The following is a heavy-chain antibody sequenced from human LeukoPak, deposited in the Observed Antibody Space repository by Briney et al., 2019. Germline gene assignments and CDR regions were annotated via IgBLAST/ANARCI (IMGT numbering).Heavy chain of an antibody. J-gene: IGHJ4*02. CDR3: AKKTPGTYPFDS. V-gene: IGHV3-23*01. CDR2: VGTDSDT. CDR1: GFTFKTSA. Sequence: HPGGSLTLSCAASGFTFKTSAFSWVRQSPGRGLEWVSTVGTDSDTYYADSVKGRFAISRDNSKNTLYQQMTGLRADDTAVYYCAKKTPGTYPFDSWGQGTLVTVSP.